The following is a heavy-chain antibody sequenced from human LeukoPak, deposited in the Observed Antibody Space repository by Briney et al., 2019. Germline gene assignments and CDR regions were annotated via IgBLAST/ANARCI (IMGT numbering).Heavy chain of an antibody. J-gene: IGHJ4*02. Sequence: GRSLRLSCAASGFTFSSYGMHWVRQAPGKGLEWVALISYDGSNKYHADSVKGRFTISRDNSNNTLYLQMNSLRAEDTAVYYCAKTLRPMARGVITDSWGQGTLVTVSS. V-gene: IGHV3-30*18. CDR2: ISYDGSNK. D-gene: IGHD3-10*01. CDR3: AKTLRPMARGVITDS. CDR1: GFTFSSYG.